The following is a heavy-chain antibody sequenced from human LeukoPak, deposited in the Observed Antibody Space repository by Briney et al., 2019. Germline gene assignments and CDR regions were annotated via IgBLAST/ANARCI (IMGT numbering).Heavy chain of an antibody. J-gene: IGHJ4*02. Sequence: SQTLSVTCTVSGGSVSGYYWSWIRQPPGKGLEWIGYMYDRGNINYNPSLKSRVTLSQDMSKNQLSLKLRSVTAADTAVYYCAATIKRDYGDTKLHYWGQGVRVTASS. D-gene: IGHD4-17*01. V-gene: IGHV4-59*02. CDR3: AATIKRDYGDTKLHY. CDR1: GGSVSGYY. CDR2: MYDRGNI.